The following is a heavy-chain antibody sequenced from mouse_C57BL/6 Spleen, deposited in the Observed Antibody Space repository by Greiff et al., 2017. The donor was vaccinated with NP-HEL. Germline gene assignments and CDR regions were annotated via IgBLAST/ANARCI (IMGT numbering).Heavy chain of an antibody. V-gene: IGHV1-26*01. CDR3: ASITAYYYAMDY. J-gene: IGHJ4*01. CDR1: GYTFTDYY. Sequence: EVQLQQSGPELVKPGASVKISCKASGYTFTDYYMNWVKQSHGKSLEWIGDINPNNGGTSYNQKFKGKATLTVDKSSSTAYMELRSLTSEDSAVYYCASITAYYYAMDYWGQGTSVTVSS. D-gene: IGHD1-1*01. CDR2: INPNNGGT.